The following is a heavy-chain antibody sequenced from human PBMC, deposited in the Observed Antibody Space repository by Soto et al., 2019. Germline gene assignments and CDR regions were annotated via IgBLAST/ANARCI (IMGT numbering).Heavy chain of an antibody. CDR2: INSDGSST. CDR1: VFTFSSYW. J-gene: IGHJ4*02. D-gene: IGHD1-1*01. Sequence: EVQLVESGGGLVQPAGSLRLSCAASVFTFSSYWMHCVRPAPGKGLVWVSRINSDGSSTSYAASVKGRFTISRDNAKNSLYLQMNNLSAQDTAVYYCARDRADQLLAYWGQGTLVTVSS. CDR3: ARDRADQLLAY. V-gene: IGHV3-74*01.